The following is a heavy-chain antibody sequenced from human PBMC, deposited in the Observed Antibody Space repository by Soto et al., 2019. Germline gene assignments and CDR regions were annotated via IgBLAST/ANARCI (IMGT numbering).Heavy chain of an antibody. CDR1: GFTFSSYA. J-gene: IGHJ4*02. D-gene: IGHD3-9*01. CDR2: ISGSGGST. Sequence: EVQLLESGGGLVQPGGSLRLSCAASGFTFSSYAMSWVRQAPGKGLEWVSAISGSGGSTYYADSVKGRFTISRDNSKNTLYRQINSLSAEDTAVYYCARAVADYDILTGYFNYFDFCGQGTLVIVS. V-gene: IGHV3-23*01. CDR3: ARAVADYDILTGYFNYFDF.